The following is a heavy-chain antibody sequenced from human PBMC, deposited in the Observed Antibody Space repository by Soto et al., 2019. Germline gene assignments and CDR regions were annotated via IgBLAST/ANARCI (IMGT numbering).Heavy chain of an antibody. J-gene: IGHJ5*01. CDR2: ITTGNDYI. CDR1: GFTLSSFS. Sequence: EVQLVESGGGLVKPGGSLRLSCVASGFTLSSFSMSWIRQTPGKGLEWVSSITTGNDYISYADSVKGRFTISRDNAKNSLFLQMNSLKADDTALYFCARDSYSSLFDSRGQGTLVTVSS. V-gene: IGHV3-21*02. CDR3: ARDSYSSLFDS. D-gene: IGHD6-19*01.